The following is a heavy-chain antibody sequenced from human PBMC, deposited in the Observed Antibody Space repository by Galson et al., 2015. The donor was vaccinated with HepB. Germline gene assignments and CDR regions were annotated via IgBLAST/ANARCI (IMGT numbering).Heavy chain of an antibody. CDR3: AKDLVGATRRGNDAFDI. V-gene: IGHV3-23*01. D-gene: IGHD5-24*01. J-gene: IGHJ3*02. CDR1: GFTFSSYG. Sequence: SLRLSCAASGFTFSSYGMSWVRQAPGKGLEWVSAISGSGGSTYYADSVKGRFTTSRDNSKNTLYLQMNTLRAEDTAVYYCAKDLVGATRRGNDAFDIWGQGTMVTVSS. CDR2: ISGSGGST.